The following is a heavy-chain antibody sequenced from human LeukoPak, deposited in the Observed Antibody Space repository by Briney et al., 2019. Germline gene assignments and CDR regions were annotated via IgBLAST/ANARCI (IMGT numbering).Heavy chain of an antibody. CDR2: ISWNSGSI. Sequence: PGRSLRLSCAASGFTFDDYAMHWVRQAPGKGLEWVSGISWNSGSIGYADSVKGRFTISRDNAKNSLYLQMNSLRAEDTALYYCARACRDSSGCSDAFDIWGQGTMVTVSS. D-gene: IGHD3-22*01. J-gene: IGHJ3*02. CDR3: ARACRDSSGCSDAFDI. CDR1: GFTFDDYA. V-gene: IGHV3-9*01.